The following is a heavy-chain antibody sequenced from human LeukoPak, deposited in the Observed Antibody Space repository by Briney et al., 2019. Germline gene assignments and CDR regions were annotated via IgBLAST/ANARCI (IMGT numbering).Heavy chain of an antibody. CDR2: INPNSGGT. D-gene: IGHD3-22*01. J-gene: IGHJ4*02. V-gene: IGHV1-2*02. CDR3: AKYGSSGYYYYFDY. Sequence: ASVKVSCKASGYTFTGYYMHWVRQAPGQGREWMGWINPNSGGTNYAQKFQGRVTMTRDTSISTAYMELSRLRSDDTAVYYCAKYGSSGYYYYFDYWGQGTLVTVSS. CDR1: GYTFTGYY.